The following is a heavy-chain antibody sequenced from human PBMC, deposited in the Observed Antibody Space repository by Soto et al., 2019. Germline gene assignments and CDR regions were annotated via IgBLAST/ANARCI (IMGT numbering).Heavy chain of an antibody. J-gene: IGHJ4*02. D-gene: IGHD2-21*01. V-gene: IGHV4-39*01. CDR3: ASSEFH. CDR1: GGSISSSSYY. Sequence: QLQLQESGPGLVKPSETLSLTCTVSGGSISSSSYYWGWIRQPPGKGLEWIGRIYYSGSTYYNPSVKSRVTISVDTSKNQFSLNLSSVTAADAAVYYCASSEFHWGQGTLVTVSS. CDR2: IYYSGST.